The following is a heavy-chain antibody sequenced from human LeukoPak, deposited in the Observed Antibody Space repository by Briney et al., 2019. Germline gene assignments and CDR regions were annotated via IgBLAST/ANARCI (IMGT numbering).Heavy chain of an antibody. Sequence: ASVKVSCKASGYTFTGYYMHWVRQAPGQGLEWMGWINPNSGGTNYAQKFQGRVTMTRDTSISTAYMELSRLRSDDTAVYYCARVGEWEDNYFDYWGQGTLVTVSS. CDR1: GYTFTGYY. D-gene: IGHD3-10*01. V-gene: IGHV1-2*02. CDR3: ARVGEWEDNYFDY. CDR2: INPNSGGT. J-gene: IGHJ4*02.